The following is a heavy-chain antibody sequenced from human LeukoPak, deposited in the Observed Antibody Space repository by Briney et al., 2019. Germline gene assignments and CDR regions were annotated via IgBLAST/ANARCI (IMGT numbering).Heavy chain of an antibody. J-gene: IGHJ4*02. CDR2: INWNGGST. CDR3: ARDPLSSSSFDL. CDR1: GFTFSTYA. V-gene: IGHV3-20*04. Sequence: GGSLRLSCAASGFTFSTYAMSWVRQAPGKGLEWVSGINWNGGSTGYADSVKGRFTISRDNAKNSLYLQMNSLRAEDTAVYYCARDPLSSSSFDLWGQGTLVTVSS. D-gene: IGHD6-13*01.